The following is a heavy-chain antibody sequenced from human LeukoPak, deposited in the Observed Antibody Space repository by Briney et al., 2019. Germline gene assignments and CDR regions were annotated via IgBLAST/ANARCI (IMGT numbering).Heavy chain of an antibody. J-gene: IGHJ4*02. CDR2: IYYSGST. Sequence: SETLSLTCTVSGGSISSSSYYWGWIRQPPGKGLEWIGSIYYSGSTYYNPSLKSRVTISVDTSENQFSLKLSSVTAADTAVYYCAREKNVEYCSSTSCYFDYWGQGTLVTVSS. CDR1: GGSISSSSYY. CDR3: AREKNVEYCSSTSCYFDY. D-gene: IGHD2-2*01. V-gene: IGHV4-39*02.